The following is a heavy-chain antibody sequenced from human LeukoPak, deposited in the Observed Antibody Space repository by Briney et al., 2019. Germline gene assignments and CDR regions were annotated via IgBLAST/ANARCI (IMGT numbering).Heavy chain of an antibody. J-gene: IGHJ4*02. CDR2: INPSGGST. V-gene: IGHV1-46*01. CDR1: GYTFTSFY. CDR3: ARTMVDGGTNY. D-gene: IGHD2-15*01. Sequence: GASVTVSCKASGYTFTSFYIHWVRQAPGQGLEWMGKINPSGGSTSYAQKFQGRVTMTRDTSTSTVYMDLSGLTSEDTAVYYCARTMVDGGTNYWGQGTLVTVSS.